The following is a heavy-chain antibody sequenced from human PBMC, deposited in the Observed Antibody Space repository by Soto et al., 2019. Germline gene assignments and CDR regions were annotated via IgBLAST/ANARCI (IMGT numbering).Heavy chain of an antibody. CDR1: GGSFSGYY. J-gene: IGHJ6*02. V-gene: IGHV4-34*01. CDR2: INHSGST. Sequence: SETLSLTCAVYGGSFSGYYWSWIRQPPGKGLEWIGEINHSGSTNYNPSLKSRVTISVDTSKNQFSLKLSSVTAADTAVYYCARGPIPAGDSNYYYGMDVWGQGTTVTVSS. D-gene: IGHD3-10*01. CDR3: ARGPIPAGDSNYYYGMDV.